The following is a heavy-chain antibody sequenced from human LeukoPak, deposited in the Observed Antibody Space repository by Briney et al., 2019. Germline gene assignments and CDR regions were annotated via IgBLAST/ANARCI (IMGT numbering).Heavy chain of an antibody. J-gene: IGHJ4*02. V-gene: IGHV1-2*02. CDR3: ARDGSVESGHYYFDF. D-gene: IGHD3-10*01. CDR1: GYTFTSYG. Sequence: ASVKVSCTASGYTFTSYGISWVRQAPGQGLEWMGWLAPRSGATTYAHQGRVTMTRDTSIRTAYMQFYSLRSDDTAVYYCARDGSVESGHYYFDFWGQGTLVTVSS. CDR2: LAPRSGAT.